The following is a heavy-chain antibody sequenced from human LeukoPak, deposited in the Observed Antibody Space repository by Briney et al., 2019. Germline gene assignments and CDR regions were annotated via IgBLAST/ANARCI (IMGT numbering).Heavy chain of an antibody. J-gene: IGHJ3*02. CDR1: GFTFSSYG. CDR3: ARPYDSSGYYSFDAFDI. V-gene: IGHV3-33*01. D-gene: IGHD3-22*01. CDR2: IWYDGSNK. Sequence: GGSLRLSCAASGFTFSSYGMHWIRQAPGKGLEWVAVIWYDGSNKYYADSVKGRFTISRDNAKNSLYLQMNSLRAEDTAVYYCARPYDSSGYYSFDAFDIWGQGTMVTVSS.